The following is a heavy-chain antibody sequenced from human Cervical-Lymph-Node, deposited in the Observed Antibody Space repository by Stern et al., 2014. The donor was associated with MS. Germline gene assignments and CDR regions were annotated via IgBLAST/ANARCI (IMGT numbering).Heavy chain of an antibody. Sequence: VQLVQSGAEVKTPGSSVKVSCKASGGTFSSQGISWVRQAPGQGLEWLGGIIPILGAAHYAQKLQGRVTIIADESTNTTYMELRSLRPEDTAVYYCARDEIGQTTTHYYYYGMDVWGQGTTVIVTS. CDR3: ARDEIGQTTTHYYYYGMDV. J-gene: IGHJ6*02. CDR2: IIPILGAA. D-gene: IGHD1-1*01. CDR1: GGTFSSQG. V-gene: IGHV1-69*01.